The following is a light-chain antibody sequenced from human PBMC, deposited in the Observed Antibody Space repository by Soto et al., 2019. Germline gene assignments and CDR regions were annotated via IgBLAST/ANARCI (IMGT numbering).Light chain of an antibody. V-gene: IGKV1-5*03. J-gene: IGKJ5*01. CDR3: QQYSTYPIT. CDR1: QDISNY. Sequence: DIQMTQSPSSLSASVGDRFTITCQASQDISNYLNWYQQKPGKAPKLLIYKASNLESGLPSRFTGSGSGTEFTLTISSLQSDDFATYYCQQYSTYPITFGQGTRLEIK. CDR2: KAS.